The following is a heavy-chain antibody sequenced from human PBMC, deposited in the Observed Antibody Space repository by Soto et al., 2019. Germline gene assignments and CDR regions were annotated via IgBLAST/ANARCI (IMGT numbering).Heavy chain of an antibody. D-gene: IGHD1-26*01. CDR2: INHSGST. CDR3: ARRKGGRYRGATSGGFDY. J-gene: IGHJ4*02. V-gene: IGHV4-34*01. CDR1: GGSFSGYY. Sequence: SETLSLTCAVYGGSFSGYYWSWIRQPPGKGLEWIGEINHSGSTNYNPSLKSRVTISVDTSKNQFSLKLSSVTAADTAVYYCARRKGGRYRGATSGGFDYWGQGTLVTVSS.